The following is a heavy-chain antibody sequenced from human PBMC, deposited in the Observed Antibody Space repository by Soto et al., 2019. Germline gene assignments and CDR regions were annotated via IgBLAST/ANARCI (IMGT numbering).Heavy chain of an antibody. CDR1: GFTFSSYA. D-gene: IGHD1-7*01. V-gene: IGHV3-23*01. CDR2: ISGSGGST. CDR3: AKNQERELPRVIDF. Sequence: GGSLRLSCAASGFTFSSYAMSWVRQAPGKGLEWVSAISGSGGSTYYADSVKGRFTISRGRSKNTLYLQMSSLRAEDTALYYCAKNQERELPRVIDFWGQGTLVTVSS. J-gene: IGHJ4*02.